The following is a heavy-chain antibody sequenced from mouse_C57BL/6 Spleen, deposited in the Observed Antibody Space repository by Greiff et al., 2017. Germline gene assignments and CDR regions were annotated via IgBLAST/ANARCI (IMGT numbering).Heavy chain of an antibody. CDR3: ARPEDPTGYFDV. Sequence: EVKLQESGPVLVKPGASVKMSCKASGYTFTDYYMNWVKQSHGKSLEWIGVINPYNGGTSYNQKFKGKATLTVDKSSSTAYMELNSLTSEDSAVYYCARPEDPTGYFDVWGTGTTVTVSS. V-gene: IGHV1-19*01. CDR2: INPYNGGT. D-gene: IGHD1-1*01. CDR1: GYTFTDYY. J-gene: IGHJ1*03.